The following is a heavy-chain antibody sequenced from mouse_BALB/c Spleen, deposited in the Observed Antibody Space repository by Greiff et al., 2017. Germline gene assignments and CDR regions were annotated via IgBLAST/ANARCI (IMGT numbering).Heavy chain of an antibody. CDR3: ARRKDNYAMDY. CDR2: ISSGGSYT. V-gene: IGHV5-6*01. J-gene: IGHJ4*01. CDR1: GFTFSSYG. Sequence: EVQRVESGGDLVKPGGSLKLSYAASGFTFSSYGMSWVRQTPDKRLEWVATISSGGSYTYYPDSVKGRFTISRDNAKNTLYLQMSSLKSEDTAMYDCARRKDNYAMDYWGQGTSVTVSS.